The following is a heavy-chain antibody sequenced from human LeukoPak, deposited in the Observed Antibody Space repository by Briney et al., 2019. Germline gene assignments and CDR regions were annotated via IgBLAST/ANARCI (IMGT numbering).Heavy chain of an antibody. D-gene: IGHD3-22*01. CDR2: INPKNGGT. CDR3: ARDPATTYYYDA. Sequence: ASVKVSCKASGYTFTGYYLHWVRQAPGQGLERMGWINPKNGGTNYAQKFQGRVTMTRDTSISTTYMELSRLTSDDTAVYSCARDPATTYYYDAWGQGTLVTVSS. V-gene: IGHV1-2*02. J-gene: IGHJ4*02. CDR1: GYTFTGYY.